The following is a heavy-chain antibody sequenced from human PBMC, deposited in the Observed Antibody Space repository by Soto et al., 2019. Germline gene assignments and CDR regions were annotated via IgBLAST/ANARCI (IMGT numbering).Heavy chain of an antibody. CDR3: ARATGTLRSRNCDY. CDR1: GGSISSVGHY. Sequence: ALSWSVSGGSISSVGHYWTWIRQPPGNGLEWIGSIYHTGSTYYSKSLRSRLTMSVDTSKSQFSLRLSSVTAADTAVYYCARATGTLRSRNCDYWGQGSLVT. J-gene: IGHJ4*02. D-gene: IGHD1-1*01. CDR2: IYHTGST. V-gene: IGHV4-31*02.